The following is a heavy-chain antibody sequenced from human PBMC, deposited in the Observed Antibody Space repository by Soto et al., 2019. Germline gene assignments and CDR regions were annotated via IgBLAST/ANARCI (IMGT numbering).Heavy chain of an antibody. CDR1: GFTFSSYG. CDR3: AKDTYYYDSSGYYVFDY. Sequence: QVQLVESGGGVVQPGRSLRLSCAASGFTFSSYGMHWVRQAPGKGLEWVAVTSYDGRNENYADSVKGRFTISRDNPRNTLYLQMNSLRPEDTAVYYCAKDTYYYDSSGYYVFDYWGQGTLVTVSS. CDR2: TSYDGRNE. J-gene: IGHJ4*02. D-gene: IGHD3-22*01. V-gene: IGHV3-30*18.